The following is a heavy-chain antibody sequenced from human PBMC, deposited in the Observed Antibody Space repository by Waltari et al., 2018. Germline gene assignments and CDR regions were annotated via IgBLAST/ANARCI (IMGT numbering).Heavy chain of an antibody. CDR2: MNPNSGNT. V-gene: IGHV1-8*01. J-gene: IGHJ3*02. Sequence: QVQLVQSGAEVKKPGASVKVSCKASGSTFTSYAIHWVRQATGQGLEWMGWMNPNSGNTGYAQKFQGRVTMTRNTSISTAYMELSSLRSEDTAVYYCARGFHHYYYDSSGYSAFDIWGQGTMVTVSS. D-gene: IGHD3-22*01. CDR3: ARGFHHYYYDSSGYSAFDI. CDR1: GSTFTSYA.